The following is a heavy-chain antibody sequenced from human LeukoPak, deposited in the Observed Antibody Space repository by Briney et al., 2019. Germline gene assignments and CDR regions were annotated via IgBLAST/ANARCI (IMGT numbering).Heavy chain of an antibody. V-gene: IGHV4-4*07. CDR2: IYTSGST. CDR1: GGSISSYY. Sequence: SETLSLTCTVSGGSISSYYWSWIRQPAGKGLEWIGRIYTSGSTNYNPSLKSRVTMSVDTSKNQFSLKLSSVTAADTAVYYCAREGSWNHSEGYNWFDPWGQGTLVTVSS. D-gene: IGHD1-14*01. CDR3: AREGSWNHSEGYNWFDP. J-gene: IGHJ5*02.